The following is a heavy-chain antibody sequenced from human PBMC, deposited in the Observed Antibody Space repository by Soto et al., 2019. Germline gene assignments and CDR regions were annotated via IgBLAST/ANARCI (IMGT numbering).Heavy chain of an antibody. Sequence: GGSLRLSCVASGFTFSNYWMSWVRQAPGKGLEWVANIKQDESDIHYVDSVKGRFTISRDNAKNSLYLQMNSLRAEDTAVYYCAKDRGGYYYYGMDVWGQGTTVTVSS. CDR2: IKQDESDI. CDR3: AKDRGGYYYYGMDV. J-gene: IGHJ6*02. CDR1: GFTFSNYW. V-gene: IGHV3-7*05. D-gene: IGHD3-10*01.